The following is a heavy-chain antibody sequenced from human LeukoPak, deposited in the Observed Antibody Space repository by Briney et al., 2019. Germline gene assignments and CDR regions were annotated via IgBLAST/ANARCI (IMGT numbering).Heavy chain of an antibody. V-gene: IGHV6-1*01. D-gene: IGHD3-10*01. CDR1: GDSLSSNSAA. J-gene: IGHJ6*03. CDR3: ARIQSAADFYGSGRRYYYYMDV. CDR2: TYYRSKWYN. Sequence: SQTLSLTCAISGDSLSSNSAAWNWIRQSPSRGLEWLGRTYYRSKWYNDYAVSVKSRITINPDTSKNQFSLQLSSVTAADTAVYYCARIQSAADFYGSGRRYYYYMDVWGKGTTVTISS.